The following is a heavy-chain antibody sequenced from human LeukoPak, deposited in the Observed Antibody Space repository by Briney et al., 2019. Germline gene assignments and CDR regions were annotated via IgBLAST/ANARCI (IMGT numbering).Heavy chain of an antibody. J-gene: IGHJ4*02. CDR2: ISGGGETT. CDR3: AKQLTAGGYYFDY. D-gene: IGHD6-13*01. V-gene: IGHV3-23*01. CDR1: GFTFSSYA. Sequence: GGSLRLSCAASGFTFSSYAMSWVRQAPGEGLEWVSGISGGGETTYYADSVKGRFTISRDNSKNTLYLQMNSLRPEDTAVYYCAKQLTAGGYYFDYWGQGTLVTVSS.